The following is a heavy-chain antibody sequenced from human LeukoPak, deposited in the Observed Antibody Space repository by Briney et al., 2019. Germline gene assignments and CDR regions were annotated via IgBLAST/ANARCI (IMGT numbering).Heavy chain of an antibody. CDR1: GGSISSSSYY. J-gene: IGHJ4*02. CDR2: IYYSGST. Sequence: SETLSLTYTVSGGSISSSSYYWGWIRQPPGKGLEWIGSIYYSGSTYYNPSLKSRVTISVDTSKNQFSLKLSSVTAADTAVYYCARQVYSSSWSYYFDYWGQGTLVTVSS. V-gene: IGHV4-39*07. D-gene: IGHD6-13*01. CDR3: ARQVYSSSWSYYFDY.